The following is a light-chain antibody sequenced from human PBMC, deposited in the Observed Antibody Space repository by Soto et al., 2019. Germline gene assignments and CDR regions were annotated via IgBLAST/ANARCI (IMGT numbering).Light chain of an antibody. CDR2: DVI. CDR3: ISYASINTDV. J-gene: IGLJ1*01. Sequence: QSVLTQPDSGSGSPGQSITISCTGTNSDVGNYDNVSWYQQQPDKAPKLKIYDVINRLLGVSNRFSGSKFGNTVSLTFSGLQAEDEADYYCISYASINTDVFGSGIKVTVL. CDR1: NSDVGNYDN. V-gene: IGLV2-14*01.